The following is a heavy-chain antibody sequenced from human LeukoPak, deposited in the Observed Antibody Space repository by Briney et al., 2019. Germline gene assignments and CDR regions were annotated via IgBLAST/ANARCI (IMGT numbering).Heavy chain of an antibody. CDR1: GFTFSSYS. Sequence: GGSLRLSCGASGFTFSSYSMNWVRQAPGKGLEWVSSISSSSSYIYYADSVKGRFTISRDNAKNSLYLQMNSLRAEDTAVYYCARSSTSCYDYWGQGTLVTVSS. J-gene: IGHJ4*02. D-gene: IGHD2-2*01. CDR3: ARSSTSCYDY. CDR2: ISSSSSYI. V-gene: IGHV3-21*01.